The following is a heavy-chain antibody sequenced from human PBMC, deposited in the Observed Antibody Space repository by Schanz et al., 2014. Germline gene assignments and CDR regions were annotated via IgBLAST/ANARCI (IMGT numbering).Heavy chain of an antibody. V-gene: IGHV7-4-1*02. CDR2: INTNTGNP. CDR3: TTETIAMAGTFSI. Sequence: QVQLVQSGADVKKPGASVKVSCKASGYTFTGYSMHWVRQAPGQGLEWMGRINTNTGNPTYAQGFTGRFVFSLDTSVSTAYLQISSLKAEDTAAYYCTTETIAMAGTFSIWGQGTLVTVSS. J-gene: IGHJ4*02. D-gene: IGHD6-19*01. CDR1: GYTFTGYS.